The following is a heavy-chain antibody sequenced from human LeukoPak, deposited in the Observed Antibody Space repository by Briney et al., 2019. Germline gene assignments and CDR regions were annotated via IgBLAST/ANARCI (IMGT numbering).Heavy chain of an antibody. V-gene: IGHV3-48*01. J-gene: IGHJ4*02. CDR3: ARGGAARPDY. CDR2: ISSNSGTV. CDR1: GFTFSSCS. Sequence: PGGSLRLSCAASGFTFSSCSMNWVRQAPGKGLEWVSYISSNSGTVNYADSVKGRFTISRDNAINSLYLQMNTLRAEDTAVYYCARGGAARPDYWGQGTLVTVSS. D-gene: IGHD6-6*01.